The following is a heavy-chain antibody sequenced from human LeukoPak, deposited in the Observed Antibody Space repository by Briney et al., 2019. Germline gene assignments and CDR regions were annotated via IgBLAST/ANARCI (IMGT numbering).Heavy chain of an antibody. D-gene: IGHD2-15*01. J-gene: IGHJ4*02. Sequence: GESLKISFKGSGYSISNDWIGGVRQMPGKGLEWMGIIYPGDSDTRYSPSFQGQVTISADKSISTAYLQWSSLGASDTAMYCCARRGCNGGSCYAYWGQGTLVTVSS. V-gene: IGHV5-51*01. CDR2: IYPGDSDT. CDR3: ARRGCNGGSCYAY. CDR1: GYSISNDW.